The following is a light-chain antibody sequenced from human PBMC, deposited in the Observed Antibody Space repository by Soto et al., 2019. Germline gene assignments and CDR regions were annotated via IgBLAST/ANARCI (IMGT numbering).Light chain of an antibody. V-gene: IGKV3-15*01. J-gene: IGKJ5*01. Sequence: EIVMTQSPATLSVSPGERATLSCRASQSVSSNLAWYQQKPGQAPRLLIYGASTRATGIPARFSGSGSGTEFTLTISSLQFEDFAVYYCQQYNNWPPSITFGQGTGLEIK. CDR3: QQYNNWPPSIT. CDR1: QSVSSN. CDR2: GAS.